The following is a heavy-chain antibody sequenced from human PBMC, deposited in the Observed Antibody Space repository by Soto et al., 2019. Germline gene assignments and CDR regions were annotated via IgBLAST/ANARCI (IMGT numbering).Heavy chain of an antibody. V-gene: IGHV3-30-3*01. D-gene: IGHD3-16*01. CDR3: ARAYEGDYFDY. CDR2: ISYDGSNK. CDR1: GFTFSSYA. J-gene: IGHJ4*02. Sequence: QVQLVESGGGVVQPGRSLRLSCAASGFTFSSYAMHWVRQAPGKGLEWLAVISYDGSNKYSADSVKGRFTISRDNSKNTLYLQINSLRAEDTAVYYCARAYEGDYFDYWGQGTLVTVSS.